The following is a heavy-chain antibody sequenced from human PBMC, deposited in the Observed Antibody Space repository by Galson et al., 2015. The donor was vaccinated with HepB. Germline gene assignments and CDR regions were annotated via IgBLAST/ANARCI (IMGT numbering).Heavy chain of an antibody. CDR1: GGSISSGGYS. D-gene: IGHD3-10*01. V-gene: IGHV4-30-2*01. Sequence: TLSLTCAVSGGSISSGGYSWSWIRRPPGKGLEWIGYIFHSGSTYYNPSLKSRVTISVDRSKSQFSLKLSSVTAADTAVDYCARVHPTMAAFDYWGLGTQVTVSS. J-gene: IGHJ4*02. CDR3: ARVHPTMAAFDY. CDR2: IFHSGST.